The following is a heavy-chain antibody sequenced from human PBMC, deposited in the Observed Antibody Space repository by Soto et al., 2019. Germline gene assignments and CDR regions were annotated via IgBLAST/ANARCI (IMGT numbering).Heavy chain of an antibody. CDR2: ISYDGSNS. D-gene: IGHD2-15*01. CDR3: AGGDNYYALGV. Sequence: QLQLVESGGGVVQPVRALRLDGAASASTFSNYIMHWVRQAPGKGLEWVAFISYDGSNSNYADFVEGRFTISRDNPKNMLYLQLSSLRHADTAVYYCAGGDNYYALGVWGQGTTVTVSS. CDR1: ASTFSNYI. V-gene: IGHV3-30*04. J-gene: IGHJ6*02.